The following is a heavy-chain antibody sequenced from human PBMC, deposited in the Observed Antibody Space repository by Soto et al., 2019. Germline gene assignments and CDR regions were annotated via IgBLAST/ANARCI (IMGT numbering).Heavy chain of an antibody. D-gene: IGHD2-15*01. Sequence: SSETLSLTCTVSGGSVSSGSYYWSWIRQPPGKGLEWIGYIYYSGSTNYNPSLKSRVTISVDTSKNQFSLKLSSVTAADTAVYYCARDRGYCSGGSCSTARFDPWGQGTLVTVSS. CDR1: GGSVSSGSYY. V-gene: IGHV4-61*01. CDR3: ARDRGYCSGGSCSTARFDP. CDR2: IYYSGST. J-gene: IGHJ5*02.